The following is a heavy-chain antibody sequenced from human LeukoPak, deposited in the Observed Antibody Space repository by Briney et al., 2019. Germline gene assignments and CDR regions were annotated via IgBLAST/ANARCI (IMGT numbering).Heavy chain of an antibody. D-gene: IGHD3-10*01. V-gene: IGHV4-61*05. CDR1: GGSISSSSYY. J-gene: IGHJ5*02. CDR3: ARGGYYGSGNDFRFDP. Sequence: SETLSLTCTVSGGSISSSSYYWGWIRQPPGKGLEWIGYIYYSGSTNYKPSLKSRVTISVDTSKNQFSLKLDSVTAADTAVYYCARGGYYGSGNDFRFDPWGQGTLVTVSS. CDR2: IYYSGST.